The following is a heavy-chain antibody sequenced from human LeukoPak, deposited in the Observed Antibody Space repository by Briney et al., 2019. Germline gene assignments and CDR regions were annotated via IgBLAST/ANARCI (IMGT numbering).Heavy chain of an antibody. D-gene: IGHD5-12*01. CDR2: ISAYNGNT. V-gene: IGHV1-18*01. J-gene: IGHJ4*02. Sequence: VASVKVSCKASGYTFTSYGISWVRQAPGQGLEWMGWISAYNGNTNYAQKLQGRVTMTTDTSTSTAYMELRSLRSDDTAVYYCARASWGGYDSELDYWGQGTLVTVSS. CDR1: GYTFTSYG. CDR3: ARASWGGYDSELDY.